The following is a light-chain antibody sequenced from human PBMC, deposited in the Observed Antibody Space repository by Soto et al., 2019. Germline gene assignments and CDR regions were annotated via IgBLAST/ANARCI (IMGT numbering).Light chain of an antibody. CDR1: QDIRNF. J-gene: IGKJ3*01. V-gene: IGKV1-27*01. Sequence: DIQMTQSPSSLSASVGDRVTITCRASQDIRNFLVWFQQKPGEVPNLLIYGASTLQSGVPSRFSGSGSGTDFTLTISRLQPEDVATYFSQKYNSAPFTFGPGTAVDIK. CDR2: GAS. CDR3: QKYNSAPFT.